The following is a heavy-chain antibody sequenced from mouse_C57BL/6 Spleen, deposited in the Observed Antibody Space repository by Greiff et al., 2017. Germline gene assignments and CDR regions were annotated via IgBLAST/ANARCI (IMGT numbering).Heavy chain of an antibody. CDR3: ARGTVDY. J-gene: IGHJ2*01. Sequence: EVKLEESGPGLVKPSQSLSLTCSVTGYSITSGYYWNWIRQFPGNKLEWMGYISYDGSNNYNPSLKNRISITRDTSKNQFFLKLNSVTTEDTATYYCARGTVDYGGQGTTLTVSS. D-gene: IGHD4-1*01. CDR2: ISYDGSN. V-gene: IGHV3-6*01. CDR1: GYSITSGYY.